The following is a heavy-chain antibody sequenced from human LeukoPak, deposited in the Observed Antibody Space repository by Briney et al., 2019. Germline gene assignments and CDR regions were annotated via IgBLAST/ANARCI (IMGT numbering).Heavy chain of an antibody. Sequence: GGSLRLSCAASGFTFSSYEVNWVRQAPGKGLEWLSFISISGSTIYYADSVEGRFTISRDNAKNSLYLQMTSLRAEDTAVYYCARDTYYSGRVGYSRYFDLWGRGTLVTVSS. J-gene: IGHJ2*01. D-gene: IGHD3-10*01. CDR1: GFTFSSYE. CDR3: ARDTYYSGRVGYSRYFDL. V-gene: IGHV3-48*03. CDR2: ISISGSTI.